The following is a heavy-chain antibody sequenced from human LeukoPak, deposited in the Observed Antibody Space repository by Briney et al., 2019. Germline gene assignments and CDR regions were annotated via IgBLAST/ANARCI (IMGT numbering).Heavy chain of an antibody. CDR1: GGSFSGYY. Sequence: SETLSLTCAVYGGSFSGYYWSWIRQPPGKGLEWIGEINHSGSTNYNPSLKSRVTISVDTSKNQFSLKLSSVAAADTAVYYCARAQPSSGYPQDAFDIWGQGTMVTVSS. V-gene: IGHV4-34*01. D-gene: IGHD3-22*01. J-gene: IGHJ3*02. CDR2: INHSGST. CDR3: ARAQPSSGYPQDAFDI.